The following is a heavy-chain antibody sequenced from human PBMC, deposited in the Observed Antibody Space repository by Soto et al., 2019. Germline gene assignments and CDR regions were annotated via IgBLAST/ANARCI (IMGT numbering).Heavy chain of an antibody. CDR2: ISYDGSNK. CDR3: AKRSSVWSGYDFLVYFDY. J-gene: IGHJ4*02. CDR1: GFTFSSYG. V-gene: IGHV3-30*18. D-gene: IGHD5-12*01. Sequence: QVQLVESGGGVVQPGRSLRLSCAASGFTFSSYGMHWVRQAPGKGLEWVAVISYDGSNKYYADSVKGRFTISRDNSKNTLYLQMNSLRAEDTAVYYCAKRSSVWSGYDFLVYFDYWGQGTLVTVSS.